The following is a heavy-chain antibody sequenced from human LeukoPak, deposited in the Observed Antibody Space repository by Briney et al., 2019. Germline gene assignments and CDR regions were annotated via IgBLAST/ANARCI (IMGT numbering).Heavy chain of an antibody. CDR1: GFTFDDYG. Sequence: GGSLRLSCAASGFTFDDYGMSWVRHAPGKGLEWVSGINWNGGSTGYEDSVKGRFTISRDNAKNSLYLQMNSLRAEDTALYYCARVDISGYLAPFDYWGQGTLVTVSS. J-gene: IGHJ4*02. CDR2: INWNGGST. CDR3: ARVDISGYLAPFDY. V-gene: IGHV3-20*04. D-gene: IGHD3-22*01.